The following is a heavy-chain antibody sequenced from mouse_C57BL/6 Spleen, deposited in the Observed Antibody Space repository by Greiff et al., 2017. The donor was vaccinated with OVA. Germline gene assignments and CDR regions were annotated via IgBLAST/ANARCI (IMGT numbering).Heavy chain of an antibody. CDR3: AFYGSSPYYAMDY. Sequence: QVQLQQPGAELVKPGASVKLSCKASGYTFTSYWMQWVKQRPGQGLEWIGEIDPSDSYTNYNQKFKGKATFTVDTSSSTAYMQLSSLTSEDSAVYYCAFYGSSPYYAMDYWGQGTSVTVSS. D-gene: IGHD1-1*01. V-gene: IGHV1-50*01. CDR1: GYTFTSYW. CDR2: IDPSDSYT. J-gene: IGHJ4*01.